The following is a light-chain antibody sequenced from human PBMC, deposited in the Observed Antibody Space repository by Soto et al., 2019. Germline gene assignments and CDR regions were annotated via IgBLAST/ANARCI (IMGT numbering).Light chain of an antibody. J-gene: IGLJ3*02. V-gene: IGLV2-14*03. CDR3: SSFTDTGTVM. Sequence: QSALTQPASVSGSPGQSFTISCSGTSSDVGAYHSVSWYQQHPGKAPKLIIFDVINRPSGGSNRFSGSKSGNTASLTISGLQAEDEADYYCSSFTDTGTVMFGGGTKLTVL. CDR1: SSDVGAYHS. CDR2: DVI.